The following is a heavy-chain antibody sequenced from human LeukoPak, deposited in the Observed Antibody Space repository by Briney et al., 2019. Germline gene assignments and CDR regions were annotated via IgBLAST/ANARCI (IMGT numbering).Heavy chain of an antibody. CDR3: AKGAQLERGPRWFDP. Sequence: GGSLRLSCAASGFTFSSYGMHWVRQAPGKGLEWVAVIWYDGSKKYYADSVKGRFTISRDNSKSTLYLQVNSLRAEDTAVYYCAKGAQLERGPRWFDPWGQGTLVTVSS. V-gene: IGHV3-33*06. CDR1: GFTFSSYG. J-gene: IGHJ5*02. CDR2: IWYDGSKK. D-gene: IGHD1-1*01.